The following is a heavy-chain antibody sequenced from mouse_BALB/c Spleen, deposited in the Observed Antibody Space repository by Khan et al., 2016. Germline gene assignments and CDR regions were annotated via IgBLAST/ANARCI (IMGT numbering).Heavy chain of an antibody. CDR2: IDPAHGNT. D-gene: IGHD4-1*01. Sequence: VPLQQSGAELVKPGASVKLSCTASGFNIKDTYMHWVKQRPEQGLEGIGRIDPAHGNTKYDPKFQGKATLTEDTTSQTAYLQLSSLTSEDTAVYSCARLGRGYAMDYWGQGTSVTVSS. CDR3: ARLGRGYAMDY. CDR1: GFNIKDTY. V-gene: IGHV14-3*02. J-gene: IGHJ4*01.